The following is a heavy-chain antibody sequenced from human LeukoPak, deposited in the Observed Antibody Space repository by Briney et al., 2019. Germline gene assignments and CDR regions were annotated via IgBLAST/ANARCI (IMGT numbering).Heavy chain of an antibody. CDR3: ARDEPRSSSSTYYYYYMDV. Sequence: ASVKVSCKASGYTFTGYYMHWVRQAPGQGLEWMGWINPNSGGTNYAQKFQGGVTMTRDTSISIAYMELSRLRSDDTAVYYCARDEPRSSSSTYYYYYMDVWGKGTTVTVSS. D-gene: IGHD6-6*01. V-gene: IGHV1-2*02. CDR1: GYTFTGYY. CDR2: INPNSGGT. J-gene: IGHJ6*03.